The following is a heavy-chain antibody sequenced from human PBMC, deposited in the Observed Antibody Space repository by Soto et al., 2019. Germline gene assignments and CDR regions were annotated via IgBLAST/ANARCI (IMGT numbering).Heavy chain of an antibody. D-gene: IGHD4-17*01. J-gene: IGHJ4*02. CDR2: INPTGGGT. CDR3: ARDSGSNTVTTQKRPLFDY. V-gene: IGHV1-46*03. CDR1: GYTFTSYA. Sequence: GASVKVSCKASGYTFTSYAIHCVRQAPGQRLEWMGIINPTGGGTKYAQEFQGRVTMTRDTSTSTVYMELSSLRSEDTAVYYCARDSGSNTVTTQKRPLFDYWGQGTLVTVSS.